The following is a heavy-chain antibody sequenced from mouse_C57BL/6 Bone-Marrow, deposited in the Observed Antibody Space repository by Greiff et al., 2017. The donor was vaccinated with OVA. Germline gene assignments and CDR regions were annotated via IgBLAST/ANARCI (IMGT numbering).Heavy chain of an antibody. V-gene: IGHV14-1*01. D-gene: IGHD2-3*01. CDR2: IDPEDGDT. Sequence: VHVKQSGAELVRPGASVKLSCTASGFNIKDYYMHWVKQRPEQGLEWIGRIDPEDGDTEYAPKFQGKATMTADTSSNTAYLQLSSLTSEDTAVYYCTTNDGASFAYWGQGTLVTVSA. J-gene: IGHJ3*01. CDR1: GFNIKDYY. CDR3: TTNDGASFAY.